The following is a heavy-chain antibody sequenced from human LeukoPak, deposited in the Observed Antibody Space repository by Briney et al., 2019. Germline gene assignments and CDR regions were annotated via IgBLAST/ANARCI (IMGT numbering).Heavy chain of an antibody. Sequence: PGGSLRLSCAASGFTVSSYGMHWVRQAPGRGLEWVAVIWYDGSNKYYADSVKGRFTISRDNSKNTLYLQMNSLRAEDTAVYYCARDPRGRWNDDDYFDYWGQGTLVTVSS. J-gene: IGHJ4*02. D-gene: IGHD1-1*01. CDR2: IWYDGSNK. V-gene: IGHV3-33*08. CDR1: GFTVSSYG. CDR3: ARDPRGRWNDDDYFDY.